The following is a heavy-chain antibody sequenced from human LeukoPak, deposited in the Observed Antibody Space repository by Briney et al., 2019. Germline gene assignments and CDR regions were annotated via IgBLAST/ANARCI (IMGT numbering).Heavy chain of an antibody. V-gene: IGHV3-30*02. J-gene: IGHJ4*02. Sequence: GGSLRLSCAASGFTFSSYGMHWVRQAPGKGLEWVAFIRYDGSNKYYADSVKGRFTISRDNSKNTLYLQMNSLRAEDTAVYYCAKDLYDFWSGYLSDYWGQGTLVTVSS. D-gene: IGHD3-3*01. CDR2: IRYDGSNK. CDR3: AKDLYDFWSGYLSDY. CDR1: GFTFSSYG.